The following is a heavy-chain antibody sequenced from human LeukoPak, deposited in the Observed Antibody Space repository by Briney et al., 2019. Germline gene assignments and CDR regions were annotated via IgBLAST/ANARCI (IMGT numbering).Heavy chain of an antibody. CDR1: RGSISYYY. V-gene: IGHV4-4*09. D-gene: IGHD1-7*01. CDR2: IYTGGST. Sequence: SETLSLTCTVSRGSISYYYRSWIRQPPGKGLEWIGYIYTGGSTKYNPSLKSRVTISVDTSKNQFSLKLSSVTAADTAVYYCARVPELRSWFDPWGQGTLVTVSS. CDR3: ARVPELRSWFDP. J-gene: IGHJ5*02.